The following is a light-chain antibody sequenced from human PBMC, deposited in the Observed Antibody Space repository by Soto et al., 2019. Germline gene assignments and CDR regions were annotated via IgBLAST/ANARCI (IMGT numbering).Light chain of an antibody. CDR1: SSDIGDSNF. J-gene: IGLJ1*01. CDR2: DVS. CDR3: SSYITTTNVRFV. V-gene: IGLV2-14*01. Sequence: QSALAQPASVSGSPGQSITISCTGTSSDIGDSNFVSWYQHHPGKAPKLLIYDVSDRPSRISSRFSGSKSANTASLTISGLQAEDEAFYYCSSYITTTNVRFVFGTGTKVTVL.